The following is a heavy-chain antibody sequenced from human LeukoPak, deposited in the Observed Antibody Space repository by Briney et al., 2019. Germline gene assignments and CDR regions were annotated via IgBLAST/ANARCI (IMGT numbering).Heavy chain of an antibody. V-gene: IGHV4-4*07. CDR3: ARVHIVTGTYFDS. J-gene: IGHJ4*02. D-gene: IGHD3-10*01. CDR1: GDSMSGYS. CDR2: IYTSYFA. Sequence: SETLSLTCTISGDSMSGYSWSWLRQPAGKELEWIGRIYTSYFAEYNLSLDGRVTMSIDTSKNQFSLILDSVTAADTAIYYCARVHIVTGTYFDSWGQGALVTVSS.